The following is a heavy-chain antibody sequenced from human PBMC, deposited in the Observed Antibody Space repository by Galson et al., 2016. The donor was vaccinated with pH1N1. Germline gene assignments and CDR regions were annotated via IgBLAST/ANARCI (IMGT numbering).Heavy chain of an antibody. CDR2: INRGGSSI. J-gene: IGHJ3*01. D-gene: IGHD5-12*01. CDR1: GFAFSNYE. V-gene: IGHV3-48*03. CDR3: ARDRGLANPDALDL. Sequence: LRLSCAASGFAFSNYELNWVRQAPGKGLEWVSYINRGGSSIYYADPVKGRFTISRDNAKNSLYLQMSSLRVEDSAVYYCARDRGLANPDALDLWGQGTMVTVSS.